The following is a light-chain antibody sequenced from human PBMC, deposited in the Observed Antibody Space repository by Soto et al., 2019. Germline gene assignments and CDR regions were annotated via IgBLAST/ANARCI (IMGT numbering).Light chain of an antibody. J-gene: IGKJ1*01. CDR1: QSVSSNY. CDR2: GAS. Sequence: EIVLTLSPGTLSLSQGERATLSCRASQSVSSNYLAWYQQKPGQAPRLLIYGASSRATGIPDRFSGSGSGTDFTLTIRRLEPEDFAVYYCQQYGSAYPWTFGQGTKVDIK. V-gene: IGKV3-20*01. CDR3: QQYGSAYPWT.